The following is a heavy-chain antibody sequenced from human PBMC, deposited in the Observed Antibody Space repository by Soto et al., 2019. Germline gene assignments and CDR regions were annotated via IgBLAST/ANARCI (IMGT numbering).Heavy chain of an antibody. D-gene: IGHD6-13*01. CDR1: GFIFISYA. V-gene: IGHV3-23*01. Sequence: GGSLRLSCAASGFIFISYAMSWVRQAPGKGLEWVSAISGSGGSTYYADSVKGRFTISRDNSKNTLYLQMNSLRAEDTAVYYCAKDFHAAAGVTFDYWGQGTLVTVSS. CDR3: AKDFHAAAGVTFDY. CDR2: ISGSGGST. J-gene: IGHJ4*02.